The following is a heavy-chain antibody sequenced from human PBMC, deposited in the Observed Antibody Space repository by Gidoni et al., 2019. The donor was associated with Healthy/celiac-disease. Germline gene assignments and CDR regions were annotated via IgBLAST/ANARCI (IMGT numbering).Heavy chain of an antibody. J-gene: IGHJ4*02. V-gene: IGHV1-69*04. CDR3: ARDHGPYCSSTSCYSGY. CDR2: IIPILGIA. D-gene: IGHD2-2*02. Sequence: GRIIPILGIANYAQKFQGRVTITADKSTSTAYMELSSLRSEDTAVYYCARDHGPYCSSTSCYSGYWGQGTLVTVSS.